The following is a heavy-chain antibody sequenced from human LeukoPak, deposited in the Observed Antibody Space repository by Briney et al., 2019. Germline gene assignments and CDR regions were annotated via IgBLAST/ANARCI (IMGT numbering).Heavy chain of an antibody. D-gene: IGHD7-27*01. J-gene: IGHJ4*02. CDR1: GYTFPSYF. V-gene: IGHV1-46*01. Sequence: GASVKVSCKASGYTFPSYFMHWVRQAPGQGLEWMGIINPSGGSTSYAQKFQGRVTMTRDTSTSTVYMELSSLRSEDTAVYYCAREWGNKAFDYWGQGTLVTVSS. CDR2: INPSGGST. CDR3: AREWGNKAFDY.